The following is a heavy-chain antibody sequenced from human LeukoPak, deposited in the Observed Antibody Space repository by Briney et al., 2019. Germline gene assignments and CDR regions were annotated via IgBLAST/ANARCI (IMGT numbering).Heavy chain of an antibody. J-gene: IGHJ4*02. V-gene: IGHV1-18*01. CDR1: GYTLTIYG. CDR2: NSAYNGNT. CDR3: ARDHPNYYYSSGYFHFDF. Sequence: ASVNVSCKTSGYTLTIYGIRWVRQAPGRRVEWMGWNSAYNGNTNYAQKLQGRVTMTTHTSTSTAYTELRSLRADDTAVYYCARDHPNYYYSSGYFHFDFWGQGTLVTVSP. D-gene: IGHD3-22*01.